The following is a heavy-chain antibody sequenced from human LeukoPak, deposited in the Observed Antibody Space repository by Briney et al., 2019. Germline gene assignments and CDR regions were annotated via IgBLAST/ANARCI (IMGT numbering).Heavy chain of an antibody. D-gene: IGHD6-19*01. V-gene: IGHV4-34*01. CDR2: INHSGST. CDR1: GGSFSGYY. CDR3: ARGGYSSGWYDPAYYYYGMDV. Sequence: SETLSLTCAVYGGSFSGYYWSWIRQPPGKGLEWIGEINHSGSTNYNPSLKSRVTISVDTSKHQFSLKLSSVTAADTAVYYCARGGYSSGWYDPAYYYYGMDVWGQGTTVTVSS. J-gene: IGHJ6*02.